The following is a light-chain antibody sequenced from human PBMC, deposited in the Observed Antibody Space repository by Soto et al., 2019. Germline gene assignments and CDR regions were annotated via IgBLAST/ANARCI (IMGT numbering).Light chain of an antibody. V-gene: IGLV2-14*01. J-gene: IGLJ1*01. Sequence: QSALTQPASVSGSPGQSITISCTGTSSDVGGYNYVSWYQQHPVKAPKLMIYDVTNRPSGVSDRFSGSKSGNTASLTISGLQAEDEADYYCSSYTSSSTPYVFGTGTKVTAL. CDR2: DVT. CDR1: SSDVGGYNY. CDR3: SSYTSSSTPYV.